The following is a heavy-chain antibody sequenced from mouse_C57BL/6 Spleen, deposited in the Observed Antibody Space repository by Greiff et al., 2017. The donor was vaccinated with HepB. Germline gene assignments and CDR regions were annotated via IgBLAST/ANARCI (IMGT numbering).Heavy chain of an antibody. CDR2: IYPGDGDT. V-gene: IGHV1-80*01. J-gene: IGHJ4*01. CDR1: GYAFSSYW. D-gene: IGHD2-2*01. CDR3: ARSKIIYYGYDGRNYYAMDY. Sequence: QVQLQQSGAELVKPGASVKISCKASGYAFSSYWMNWVKQRPGKGLEWIGQIYPGDGDTNYNGKFKGKATLTADKSSSTAYMQLSSLTSEDSAVYFCARSKIIYYGYDGRNYYAMDYWGQGTSVTVSS.